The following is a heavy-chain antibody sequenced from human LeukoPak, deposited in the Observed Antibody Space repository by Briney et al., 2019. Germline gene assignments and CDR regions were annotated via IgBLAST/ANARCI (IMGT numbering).Heavy chain of an antibody. Sequence: PGRSLRLSCAASGFTFSNHAIHWVRQAPGKGLEWVAHVSYDGGNEYYADSVKGRFTISRDNSKNTVFLQMNSLTTEDTALFYCARDGRNDYGGFIDYWGQGTLVTVSS. CDR2: VSYDGGNE. V-gene: IGHV3-30-3*01. CDR1: GFTFSNHA. CDR3: ARDGRNDYGGFIDY. D-gene: IGHD4-17*01. J-gene: IGHJ4*02.